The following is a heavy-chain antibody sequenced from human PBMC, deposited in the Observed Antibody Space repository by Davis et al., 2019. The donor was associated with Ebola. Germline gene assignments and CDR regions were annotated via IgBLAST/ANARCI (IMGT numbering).Heavy chain of an antibody. J-gene: IGHJ4*02. V-gene: IGHV3-74*01. Sequence: PGGSLRLSCVGSEFTFRSYWFHWVRQAPGKGLEWVPRIATDGSTTNYADSVRARFTISKDNAKNTLFLQMNSLRADDTAVYYCARDVGGRAGYWGQGTLVTVSS. D-gene: IGHD3-10*01. CDR2: IATDGSTT. CDR1: EFTFRSYW. CDR3: ARDVGGRAGY.